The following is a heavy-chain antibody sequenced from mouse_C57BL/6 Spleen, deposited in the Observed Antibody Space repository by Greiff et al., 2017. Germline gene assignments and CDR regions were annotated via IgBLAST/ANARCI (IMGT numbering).Heavy chain of an antibody. V-gene: IGHV1-42*01. Sequence: EVQLQESGPELVKPGASVKISCKASGYSFTGYYMNWVKQSPEKSLEWIGEINPSTGGTTSNQKFKAKATLTVDKSSSTAYMQLKSLTSEDSAVYYCARGGYYYGSRYFDVWGTGTTVTVSS. CDR3: ARGGYYYGSRYFDV. D-gene: IGHD1-1*01. CDR1: GYSFTGYY. CDR2: INPSTGGT. J-gene: IGHJ1*03.